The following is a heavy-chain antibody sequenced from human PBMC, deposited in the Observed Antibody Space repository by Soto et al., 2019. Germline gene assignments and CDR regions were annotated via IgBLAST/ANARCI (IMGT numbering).Heavy chain of an antibody. CDR2: IIPIFGTA. V-gene: IGHV1-69*13. Sequence: ASVKVSCKASGGTFSSYAISWVRQAPGQGLEWMGGIIPIFGTANYAQKFQGRVTITADESTSTAYMELSSLRSEDTAVYYCAREKAPRLNCFDYWGQGTLVTVSS. CDR3: AREKAPRLNCFDY. J-gene: IGHJ4*02. D-gene: IGHD2-21*02. CDR1: GGTFSSYA.